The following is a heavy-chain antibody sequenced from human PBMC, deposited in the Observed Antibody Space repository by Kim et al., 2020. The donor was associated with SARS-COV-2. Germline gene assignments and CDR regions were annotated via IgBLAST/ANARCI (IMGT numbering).Heavy chain of an antibody. J-gene: IGHJ4*02. CDR3: ARGSYYDSSGADY. V-gene: IGHV5-51*01. Sequence: SPSFQGQVTISADKSISTAYLQWSSLKASDTAMYYCARGSYYDSSGADYWGQGTLVTVSS. D-gene: IGHD3-22*01.